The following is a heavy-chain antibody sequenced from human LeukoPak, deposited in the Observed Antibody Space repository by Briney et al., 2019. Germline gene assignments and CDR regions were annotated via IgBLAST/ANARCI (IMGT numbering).Heavy chain of an antibody. CDR1: GFTFSSYW. Sequence: GGSLRLSCEASGFTFSSYWMHWVRQAPGKGLVWVSLINSDGSSTSYADSVKGRFTISRDNAKNSLYLQMNSLRAEDTALYYCAKVGCGGDCYKADAFDIWGQGTMVTVSS. J-gene: IGHJ3*02. CDR2: INSDGSST. V-gene: IGHV3-74*01. D-gene: IGHD2-21*02. CDR3: AKVGCGGDCYKADAFDI.